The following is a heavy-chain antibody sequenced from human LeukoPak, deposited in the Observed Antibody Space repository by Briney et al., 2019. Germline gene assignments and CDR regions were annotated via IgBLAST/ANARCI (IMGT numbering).Heavy chain of an antibody. Sequence: GRSLRLSCAASGFTFSSYGMHWVRQAPGKGLEWVAVISYDGSNKYYADSVKGRFTISRDNSKNTLYLQMNSLRAEDTAVYYCAKGRYYYDSSGTAYWGQGTLVTVSS. CDR3: AKGRYYYDSSGTAY. CDR1: GFTFSSYG. J-gene: IGHJ4*02. V-gene: IGHV3-30*18. D-gene: IGHD3-22*01. CDR2: ISYDGSNK.